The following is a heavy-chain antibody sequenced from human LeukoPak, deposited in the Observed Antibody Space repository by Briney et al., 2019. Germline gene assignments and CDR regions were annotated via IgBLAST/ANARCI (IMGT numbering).Heavy chain of an antibody. J-gene: IGHJ5*02. V-gene: IGHV4-61*02. D-gene: IGHD6-13*01. Sequence: PSETLSLTCTVSGDSITSGTFFWSWIRQPAGKRLEWIGRIYGSGSTNYSPSLRSRVTISIDTSKNQFSLKLSSVTAADTAVYYCARGSSSWSHEFDPWGQGTLVTVSS. CDR3: ARGSSSWSHEFDP. CDR1: GDSITSGTFF. CDR2: IYGSGST.